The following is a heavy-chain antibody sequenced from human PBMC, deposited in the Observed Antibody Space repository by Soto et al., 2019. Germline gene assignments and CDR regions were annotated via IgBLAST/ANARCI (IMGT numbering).Heavy chain of an antibody. CDR3: TTDWSPYCGGDCFLDLSDY. Sequence: EVQLVESGGGLVKPGGSLRLSCAASGFTFSNAWMNWVRQAPGKGLEWVGRIKSKTDGGTTDYAAPVKGRFTISRDDSKNTLYLQMNSLKTEDTAVYYCTTDWSPYCGGDCFLDLSDYWGQGTLVTVSS. CDR2: IKSKTDGGTT. CDR1: GFTFSNAW. V-gene: IGHV3-15*07. J-gene: IGHJ4*02. D-gene: IGHD2-21*02.